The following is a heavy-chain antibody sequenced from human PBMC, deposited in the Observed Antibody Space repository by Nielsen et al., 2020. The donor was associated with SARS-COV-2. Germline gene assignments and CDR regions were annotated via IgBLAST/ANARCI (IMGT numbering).Heavy chain of an antibody. V-gene: IGHV4-4*02. CDR3: ARTRDKTGFDY. J-gene: IGHJ4*02. Sequence: SETLSLTCAVSGGSISSNNWWSWVRQPPGKGLEWIGEIYHRGSTNYSPSLKTLVTISVDRSKNQFSLKLNSVTAADTAVYYCARTRDKTGFDYWGQGTLVTVSS. CDR1: GGSISSNNW. CDR2: IYHRGST. D-gene: IGHD1-1*01.